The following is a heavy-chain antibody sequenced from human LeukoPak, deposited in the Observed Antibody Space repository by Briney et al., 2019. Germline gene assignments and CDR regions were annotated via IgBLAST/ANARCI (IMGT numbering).Heavy chain of an antibody. CDR3: AKNAGGWYYFDY. CDR2: ISWNIGSR. J-gene: IGHJ4*02. D-gene: IGHD6-19*01. V-gene: IGHV3-9*01. CDR1: VFTFDDYA. Sequence: GGSLRLSCAASVFTFDDYAMHWVRQAPGKCREWLSGISWNIGSRGYADSVKGRFTISRDNAKNSLYLQMNSLRAEDTALYYCAKNAGGWYYFDYWGQGTLVTVSS.